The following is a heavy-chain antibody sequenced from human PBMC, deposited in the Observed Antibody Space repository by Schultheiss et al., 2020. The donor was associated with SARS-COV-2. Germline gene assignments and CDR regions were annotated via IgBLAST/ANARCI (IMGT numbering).Heavy chain of an antibody. CDR3: AKSTVAAETYYFDY. Sequence: GGSLRLSCAASGFTFSGSAMHWVRQAPGKGLEWVSAISGSGGSTYYADSVKGRFTISRDNSKNTLYLQMNSLRAEDTAVYYCAKSTVAAETYYFDYWGQGTLVTVSS. V-gene: IGHV3-23*01. J-gene: IGHJ4*02. D-gene: IGHD2-15*01. CDR2: ISGSGGST. CDR1: GFTFSGSA.